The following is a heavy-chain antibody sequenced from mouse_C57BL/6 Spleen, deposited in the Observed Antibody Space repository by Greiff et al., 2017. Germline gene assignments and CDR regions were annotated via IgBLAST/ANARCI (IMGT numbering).Heavy chain of an antibody. CDR2: IYPGSGST. V-gene: IGHV1-55*01. CDR1: GYTFTSYW. J-gene: IGHJ3*01. D-gene: IGHD1-1*01. Sequence: QVQLQQPGAELVKPGASVKMSCKASGYTFTSYWLTWVKQRPGQGLEWIGDIYPGSGSTNYNEKFKSKATLTVDTSSSTAYMQLIGLTSEDSAVYYCARKRGFTTVGDPWFAYWGQGTLVTVSA. CDR3: ARKRGFTTVGDPWFAY.